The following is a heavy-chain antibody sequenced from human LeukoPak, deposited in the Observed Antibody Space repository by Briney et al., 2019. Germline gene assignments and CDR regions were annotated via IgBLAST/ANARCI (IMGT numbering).Heavy chain of an antibody. CDR1: GFAFNNYA. Sequence: GGSLRLSCAASGFAFNNYAMSWVRQAPGKGLEWVSTIKRSGGGTYYADSVRGRFTISRDNSKNTLYLQMNSLRAEDTAVYYCAKDLPPYYYDSSGYYNWGQGTLVTVSS. CDR3: AKDLPPYYYDSSGYYN. D-gene: IGHD3-22*01. V-gene: IGHV3-23*01. CDR2: IKRSGGGT. J-gene: IGHJ4*02.